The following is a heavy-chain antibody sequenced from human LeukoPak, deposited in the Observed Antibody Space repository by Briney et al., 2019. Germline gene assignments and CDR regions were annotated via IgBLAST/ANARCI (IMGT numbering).Heavy chain of an antibody. CDR2: IYPGDSGT. J-gene: IGHJ4*02. V-gene: IGHV5-51*01. CDR3: ARRQGCSSTSCPPDY. CDR1: GYSFPTYW. Sequence: PGGSLRLSRRGSGYSFPTYWIGWVRQMRGKGLEWMGIIYPGDSGTRYTPSFHGQVTMSADKSINTAYLQWSSLKAPDTAMYYCARRQGCSSTSCPPDYWGQGTLVTVSP. D-gene: IGHD2-2*01.